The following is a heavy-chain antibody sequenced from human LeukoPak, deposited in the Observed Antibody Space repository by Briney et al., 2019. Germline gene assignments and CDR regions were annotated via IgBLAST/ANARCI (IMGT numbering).Heavy chain of an antibody. CDR3: AVDIIPSLGHYEGGIEFDS. CDR2: ISEDGRQN. Sequence: PGWSLRLPCTASGFKFGDYVMHLVRLVSGKGLEWVSRISEDGRQNNYADSVKGRFTIARNNRKNSLFLQMSSLRIEDTALYYCAVDIIPSLGHYEGGIEFDSRGQGTRVIVSS. J-gene: IGHJ4*02. D-gene: IGHD4-17*01. CDR1: GFKFGDYV. V-gene: IGHV3-43*02.